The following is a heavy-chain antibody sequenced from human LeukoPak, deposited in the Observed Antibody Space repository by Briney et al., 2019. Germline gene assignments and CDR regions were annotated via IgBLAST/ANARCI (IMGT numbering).Heavy chain of an antibody. D-gene: IGHD2-21*01. CDR1: GYTFTKYV. Sequence: ASVKVSCKASGYTFTKYVVHWVRRAPGQRPEWMGWINAGNGDTKYSQNFQDRVTITRDTSANTAYMELSSLTSEDTALYYCARDDCGDTCYPGGYWGQGTLVTVSS. CDR3: ARDDCGDTCYPGGY. J-gene: IGHJ4*02. V-gene: IGHV1-3*01. CDR2: INAGNGDT.